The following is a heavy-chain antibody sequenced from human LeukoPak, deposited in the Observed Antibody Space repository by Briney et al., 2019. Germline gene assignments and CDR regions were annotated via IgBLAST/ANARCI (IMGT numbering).Heavy chain of an antibody. CDR3: ARVGETTPAFDY. Sequence: GGSLRLSCAASGFTFSSYEMNWVRQAPGKGLGWVSYISSSVSTIYYADSAKGRFTISRDNAKNSLYLQMNSLRAEDTAVYYCARVGETTPAFDYWGQGTLVTVSS. V-gene: IGHV3-48*03. D-gene: IGHD1-7*01. CDR2: ISSSVSTI. J-gene: IGHJ4*02. CDR1: GFTFSSYE.